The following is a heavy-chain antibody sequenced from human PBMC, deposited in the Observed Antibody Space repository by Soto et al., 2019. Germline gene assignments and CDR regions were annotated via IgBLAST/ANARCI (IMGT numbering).Heavy chain of an antibody. Sequence: QLQLQESGPGLVKPSETLSLTCTVSGDSLSGSTYYWGWIRQPPGKGLQWVVSRLDSANTYYNPSPKRRVTISLDPSNIRFPLSLTSVAAADTAMYYCARYGRWSYVLWGQGTLVTVSS. D-gene: IGHD6-13*01. CDR1: GDSLSGSTYY. J-gene: IGHJ4*02. CDR3: ARYGRWSYVL. CDR2: RLDSANT. V-gene: IGHV4-39*01.